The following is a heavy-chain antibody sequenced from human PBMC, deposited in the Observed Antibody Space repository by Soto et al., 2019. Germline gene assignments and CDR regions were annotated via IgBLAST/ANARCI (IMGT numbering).Heavy chain of an antibody. CDR3: ARGSIVVVPAAIGGYYYYYMDV. D-gene: IGHD2-2*02. V-gene: IGHV4-34*01. CDR2: INHSGST. J-gene: IGHJ6*03. Sequence: PSETLSLTCAVYGGSFSGYYWSWIRQPPGKGLEWIGEINHSGSTNYNPSLKSRVTISVDTSKNQFSLKLSSVTAADTAVYYCARGSIVVVPAAIGGYYYYYMDVWGKGTTVT. CDR1: GGSFSGYY.